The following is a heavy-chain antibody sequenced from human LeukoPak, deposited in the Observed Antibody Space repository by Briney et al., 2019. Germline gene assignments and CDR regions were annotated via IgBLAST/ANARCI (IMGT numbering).Heavy chain of an antibody. CDR3: ARDLMGVPANERGYSYGPFDY. CDR2: VNPNSCNR. CDR1: GYTFTSLD. J-gene: IGHJ4*02. V-gene: IGHV1-8*03. Sequence: GASVKVSCMTCGYTFTSLDINWVRQATAQGLEWMGWVNPNSCNRGYAQQFQGRVTITRDTSIRTAYMELTNLRSEDTAVYYCARDLMGVPANERGYSYGPFDYWGQGTLVTVSS. D-gene: IGHD5-18*01.